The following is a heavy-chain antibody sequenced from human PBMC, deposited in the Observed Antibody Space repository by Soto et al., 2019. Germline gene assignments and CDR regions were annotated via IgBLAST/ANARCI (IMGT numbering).Heavy chain of an antibody. J-gene: IGHJ6*02. CDR2: IKPDGSAT. V-gene: IGHV3-7*01. CDR3: ARGSLYCSSTSCSYGMDV. Sequence: GGSLRLSCAVSGCTFGSYWMNWFRLIPGKGLEWVAYIKPDGSATYYVDSVKGRFTISRDNAKKTMYLQMYSLRAGDTAVYYCARGSLYCSSTSCSYGMDVWGQGTTVTVSS. CDR1: GCTFGSYW. D-gene: IGHD2-15*01.